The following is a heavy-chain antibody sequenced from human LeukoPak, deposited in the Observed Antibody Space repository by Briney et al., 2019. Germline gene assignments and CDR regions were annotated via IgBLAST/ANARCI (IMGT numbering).Heavy chain of an antibody. J-gene: IGHJ4*02. CDR2: TAAKADNYVT. Sequence: GGSLKLSCAASGFSFSDAGIHWVRHTSGKGLEWVGRTAAKADNYVTEYAASVKGRFTISRDNSKSTAYLQMNSLRAEDTALYHCARTGYSSSWYTVDYWGQGTLVTVSS. D-gene: IGHD6-13*01. V-gene: IGHV3-73*01. CDR3: ARTGYSSSWYTVDY. CDR1: GFSFSDAG.